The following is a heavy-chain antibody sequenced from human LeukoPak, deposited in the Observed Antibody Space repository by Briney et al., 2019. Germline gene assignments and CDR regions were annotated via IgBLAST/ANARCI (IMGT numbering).Heavy chain of an antibody. D-gene: IGHD2-21*01. CDR2: IYYSGST. J-gene: IGHJ4*02. CDR1: GGSIRSSSYY. V-gene: IGHV4-39*07. CDR3: ARGLEAIPFDY. Sequence: SETLSLTCTVSGGSIRSSSYYWGWIRQPPGKGLEWIGSIYYSGSTYYNPSLKSRVTISVDTSKNQFSLKLSSVTAADTAVYYCARGLEAIPFDYWGQGTLVTVSS.